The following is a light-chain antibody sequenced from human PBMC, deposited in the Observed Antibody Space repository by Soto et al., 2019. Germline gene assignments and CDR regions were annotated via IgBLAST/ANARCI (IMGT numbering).Light chain of an antibody. J-gene: IGKJ1*01. CDR3: QQCGGSPT. V-gene: IGKV3-20*01. Sequence: EIVLTQSPGTLSLSPGERATLSCRASQSVSSSYLAWYQQKPGQAPRLLIYGASSRATGIPDRFSGSGSGTDFTLTISSLEPEDSAMYYCQQCGGSPTFGQGTKVDIK. CDR1: QSVSSSY. CDR2: GAS.